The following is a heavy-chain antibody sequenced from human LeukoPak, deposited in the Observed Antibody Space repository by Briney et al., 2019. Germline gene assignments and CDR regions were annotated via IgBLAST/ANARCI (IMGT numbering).Heavy chain of an antibody. V-gene: IGHV3-7*04. CDR3: ARDLASSGWSPGY. J-gene: IGHJ4*02. CDR2: IKPDESEK. D-gene: IGHD6-19*01. CDR1: GFTFNSYW. Sequence: PGGSLRLSCAASGFTFNSYWMNWVRQAPGKGLEWVANIKPDESEKYYVDSVKGRFTISRDNAKNSLYLQMNSLRAEDTAVYYCARDLASSGWSPGYWGQGTLVTVSS.